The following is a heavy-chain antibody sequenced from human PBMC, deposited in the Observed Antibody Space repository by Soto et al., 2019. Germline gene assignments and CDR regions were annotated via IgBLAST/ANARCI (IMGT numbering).Heavy chain of an antibody. CDR1: GGSISSSNW. V-gene: IGHV4-4*02. CDR3: ARDGGYSSSWYVDYYYYGMDV. J-gene: IGHJ6*02. D-gene: IGHD6-13*01. Sequence: SETLSLTYADSGGSISSSNWWSWIRPPPGKGLEWIGEIYHSGSTNYNPSLKSRVTISVDKSKNQFSLKLSSVTAADTAVYYCARDGGYSSSWYVDYYYYGMDVWGQGTTVT. CDR2: IYHSGST.